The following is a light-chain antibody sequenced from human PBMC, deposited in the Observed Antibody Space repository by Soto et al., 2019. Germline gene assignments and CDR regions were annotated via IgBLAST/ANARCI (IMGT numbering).Light chain of an antibody. CDR2: SNN. CDR1: SSNIGSNT. Sequence: QSVLTQPPAASRTPGQRVTVSCSGSSSNIGSNTVNWYQQLPGTAPKLLIYSNNQRPSGVPDRFSGSKSGTSASLAISGLQSEDDVDYYCAAWDDSLNGLYVCGTGAKV. J-gene: IGLJ1*01. CDR3: AAWDDSLNGLYV. V-gene: IGLV1-44*01.